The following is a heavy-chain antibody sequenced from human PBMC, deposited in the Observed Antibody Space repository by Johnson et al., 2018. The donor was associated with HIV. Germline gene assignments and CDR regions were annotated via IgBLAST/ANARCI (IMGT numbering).Heavy chain of an antibody. J-gene: IGHJ3*01. V-gene: IGHV3-53*01. D-gene: IGHD3-16*01. CDR2: IYSGGST. Sequence: VQLVESGGGLIQPGGSLRLSCAASGFTVSSNYMSLVRQAPGKGLEWVSIIYSGGSTYYAESVKGRFIISRDNSKNTLYIKMNSLRAEDTAVYYCATPLGGLRLGDAFDVWGQGTMVTVSS. CDR1: GFTVSSNY. CDR3: ATPLGGLRLGDAFDV.